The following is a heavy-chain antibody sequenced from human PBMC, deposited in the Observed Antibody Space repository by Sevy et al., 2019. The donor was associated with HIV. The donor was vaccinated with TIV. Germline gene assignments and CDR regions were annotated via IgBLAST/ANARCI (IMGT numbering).Heavy chain of an antibody. CDR1: GFTFNNYG. CDR3: AKGNYETGTQYFDY. V-gene: IGHV3-23*01. J-gene: IGHJ4*01. D-gene: IGHD3-22*01. Sequence: GGSLRLSCAASGFTFNNYGMFWVRQAPEEGLEWVSGITGGGGSTYYAASVKGRFTVSRDSSRNTLYLQMNSLRVEDTAVYYCAKGNYETGTQYFDYWGQESWSPSPQ. CDR2: ITGGGGST.